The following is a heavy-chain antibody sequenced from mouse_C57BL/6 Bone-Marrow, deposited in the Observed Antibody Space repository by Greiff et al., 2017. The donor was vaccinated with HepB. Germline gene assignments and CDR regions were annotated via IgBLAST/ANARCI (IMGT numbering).Heavy chain of an antibody. CDR2: ISNLAYSI. CDR1: GFTFSDYG. D-gene: IGHD1-1*02. J-gene: IGHJ3*01. Sequence: EVKLVESGGGLVQPGGSLKLSCAASGFTFSDYGMAGVRQAPRKGPEWVAFISNLAYSIYYADTVTGRFTISRENAKNTLYLEMSSLRSEDTAMYYCARHVRVAWFAYWGQGTLVTVSA. V-gene: IGHV5-15*01. CDR3: ARHVRVAWFAY.